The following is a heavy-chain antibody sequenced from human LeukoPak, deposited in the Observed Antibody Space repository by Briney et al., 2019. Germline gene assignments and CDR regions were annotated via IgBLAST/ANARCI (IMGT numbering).Heavy chain of an antibody. CDR1: GFTVSSNY. J-gene: IGHJ6*02. V-gene: IGHV3-66*01. CDR3: ARVYCGGDCYSYYYGMDV. CDR2: IYSGGST. Sequence: TGGSLRLSCAASGFTVSSNYMSWVRQAPGKGLEWVSVIYSGGSTYYADSVKGRFTISRDNSKNTLYLQMNSLRAEDTAVYYCARVYCGGDCYSYYYGMDVWGQGTTVTVSS. D-gene: IGHD2-21*02.